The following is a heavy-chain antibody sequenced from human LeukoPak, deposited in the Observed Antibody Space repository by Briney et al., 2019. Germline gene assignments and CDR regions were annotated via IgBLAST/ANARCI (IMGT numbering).Heavy chain of an antibody. J-gene: IGHJ4*02. Sequence: SETLSLTCTVSGGSFNTYYWSWIRQPPGKGLEWIGHLYFSGATTYNPALQSRVSISVDTSKNQFSLKVTSVTAADTAAYFCARGEGERYYVKYFDSWGQGTQVTVSS. CDR2: LYFSGAT. CDR3: ARGEGERYYVKYFDS. V-gene: IGHV4-59*01. CDR1: GGSFNTYY. D-gene: IGHD1-26*01.